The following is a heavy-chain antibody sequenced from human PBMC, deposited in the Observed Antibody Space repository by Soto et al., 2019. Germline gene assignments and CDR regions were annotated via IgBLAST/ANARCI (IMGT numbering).Heavy chain of an antibody. V-gene: IGHV3-48*01. CDR1: GFTFSTYT. Sequence: GSLRLSCAASGFTFSTYTMNWVRQAPGKGLEWLSYINTNTGTISYADSVKGRFTISTDNAKNSLYLEMDSLRAEDTAVYYCTRDFRYAFDYWGQGTVVTVSS. CDR3: TRDFRYAFDY. J-gene: IGHJ4*02. D-gene: IGHD1-1*01. CDR2: INTNTGTI.